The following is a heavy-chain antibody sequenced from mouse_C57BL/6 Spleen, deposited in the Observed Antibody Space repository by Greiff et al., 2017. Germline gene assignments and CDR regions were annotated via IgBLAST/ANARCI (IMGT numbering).Heavy chain of an antibody. D-gene: IGHD1-1*01. CDR2: IYPGSGST. Sequence: VKLQQPGAELVKPGASVKMSCKASGYTFTSYWITWVKQRPGQGLEWIGDIYPGSGSTNYNEKFKSKATLTVDTSSSTAYMQLSSLTSEDSAVYYCARSNYGTAWFAYWGQGTLVTVSA. V-gene: IGHV1-55*01. J-gene: IGHJ3*01. CDR3: ARSNYGTAWFAY. CDR1: GYTFTSYW.